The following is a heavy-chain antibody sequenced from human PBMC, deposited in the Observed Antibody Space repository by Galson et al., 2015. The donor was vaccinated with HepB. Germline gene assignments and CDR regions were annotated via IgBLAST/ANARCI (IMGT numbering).Heavy chain of an antibody. V-gene: IGHV1-69*13. D-gene: IGHD5-12*01. CDR2: IIPIFGTA. Sequence: SVKVSCKASGGTFSSYAISWGRQAPGQGLEWMGGIIPIFGTANYAQKFQGRVTITADESTSTAYMELSSLRSEDTAVYYCARDLGSGYDYGLGQFDYWGQGTLVTVSS. CDR1: GGTFSSYA. J-gene: IGHJ4*02. CDR3: ARDLGSGYDYGLGQFDY.